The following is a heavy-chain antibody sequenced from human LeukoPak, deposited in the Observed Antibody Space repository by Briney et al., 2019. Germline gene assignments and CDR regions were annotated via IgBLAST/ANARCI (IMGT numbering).Heavy chain of an antibody. CDR3: AKDNQWLVPAQWFQH. V-gene: IGHV3-23*01. Sequence: GGSLRLSCAASGFTFDDYAMSWVRQAPGKGLEWVSAISGSGGSTYYADSVKGRFTISRDNSKNTLYLQMNSLRAEDTAVYYCAKDNQWLVPAQWFQHWGQGTLVTVSS. J-gene: IGHJ1*01. CDR1: GFTFDDYA. CDR2: ISGSGGST. D-gene: IGHD6-19*01.